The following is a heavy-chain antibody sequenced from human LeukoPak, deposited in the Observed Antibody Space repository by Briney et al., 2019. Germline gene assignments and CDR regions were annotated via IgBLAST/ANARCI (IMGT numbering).Heavy chain of an antibody. V-gene: IGHV4-59*08. D-gene: IGHD3-10*01. CDR2: IYYSGST. J-gene: IGHJ4*02. CDR1: GGSISNY. CDR3: ARHYGP. Sequence: SETLSLTCTVSGGSISNYWSWIRQPPGKGLEWIGYIYYSGSTNYNPSLKSRVTISVDTSKNQFSLKLNSVTATDTAVYYCARHYGPWGQGTLVTVSS.